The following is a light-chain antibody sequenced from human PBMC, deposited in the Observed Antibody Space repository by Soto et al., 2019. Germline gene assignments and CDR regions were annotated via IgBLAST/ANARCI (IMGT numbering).Light chain of an antibody. CDR2: KAS. J-gene: IGKJ1*01. CDR3: QQYNSYSLA. Sequence: DNQMTQSPSSLSASVGDNVTITRRASQTTSTWLAWYQQKRGKAPKLLIFKASNLDHGVPSRFRGSGSGTEFTLTITGLQPDDFATYYCQQYNSYSLAFGQGTKVDIK. V-gene: IGKV1-5*03. CDR1: QTTSTW.